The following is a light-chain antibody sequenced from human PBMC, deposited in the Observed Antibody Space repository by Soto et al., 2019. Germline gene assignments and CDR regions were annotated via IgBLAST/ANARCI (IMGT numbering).Light chain of an antibody. V-gene: IGKV3-15*01. CDR2: GAS. J-gene: IGKJ1*01. CDR1: QSVSSN. Sequence: EIVMTQSPATLSVSPGERATLSCRASQSVSSNLAWYQQKPGQAPRLLIYGASTSATGIPARFSGSRSGTEFTLTICSLQSEDFAVYYCQQYNNWPQTFGQGTKVEIK. CDR3: QQYNNWPQT.